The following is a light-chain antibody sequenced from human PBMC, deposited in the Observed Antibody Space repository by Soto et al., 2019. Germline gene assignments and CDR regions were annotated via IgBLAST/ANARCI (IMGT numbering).Light chain of an antibody. Sequence: EIVMTQSPATLSVSPGERATLSCRASQSISSNLAWYQQKPGQAPRLLIDDASTRAAGIPDRFSGSGSGTDFTLNISRMEHEDFAVYYCQKYGSSTLTFGGGTKGAIK. V-gene: IGKV3-20*01. CDR2: DAS. J-gene: IGKJ4*01. CDR3: QKYGSSTLT. CDR1: QSISSN.